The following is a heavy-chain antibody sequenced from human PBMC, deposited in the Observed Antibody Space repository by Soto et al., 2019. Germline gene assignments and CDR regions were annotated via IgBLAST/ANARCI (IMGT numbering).Heavy chain of an antibody. CDR1: GGSISSGDYY. CDR3: ARDDYGGNSGIDY. Sequence: QVQLQESGPGLVKPSQTLSLTCTVSGGSISSGDYYWSWIRQPPGKGLEWIGYIYYSGSTYYNPSLKSRVXXSXDXCKNQFSLKLSSVTAADTAVYYCARDDYGGNSGIDYWGQGTLVTVSS. D-gene: IGHD4-17*01. J-gene: IGHJ4*02. CDR2: IYYSGST. V-gene: IGHV4-30-4*01.